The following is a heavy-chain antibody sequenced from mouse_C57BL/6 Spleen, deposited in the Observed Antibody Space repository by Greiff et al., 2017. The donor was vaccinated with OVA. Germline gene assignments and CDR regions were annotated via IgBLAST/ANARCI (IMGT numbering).Heavy chain of an antibody. CDR2: IDPSDSYT. V-gene: IGHV1-69*01. CDR3: ARRNYASFMDY. J-gene: IGHJ4*01. CDR1: GYTFTSYW. Sequence: QVQLQQPGAELVMPGASVKLSCKASGYTFTSYWMHWVKQRPGQGLEWIGEIDPSDSYTNYNQKFKGKSTLTVDKSSSTAYMQLSSLTSEDSAVYYCARRNYASFMDYWGQGTSVTVSS. D-gene: IGHD1-1*01.